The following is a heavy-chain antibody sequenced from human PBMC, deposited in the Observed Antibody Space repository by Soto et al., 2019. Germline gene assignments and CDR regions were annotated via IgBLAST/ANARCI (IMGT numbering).Heavy chain of an antibody. Sequence: GSLRLSCAASGFTFSSYAMSWVRQAPGKGLEWVSAVSSSGANTYYADSVKGRFTISRDNSKNTLYLQMSSLRADDTAVYYCAKDSTGYFDYWGQGTLVTVSS. V-gene: IGHV3-23*01. CDR1: GFTFSSYA. J-gene: IGHJ4*02. D-gene: IGHD3-9*01. CDR2: VSSSGANT. CDR3: AKDSTGYFDY.